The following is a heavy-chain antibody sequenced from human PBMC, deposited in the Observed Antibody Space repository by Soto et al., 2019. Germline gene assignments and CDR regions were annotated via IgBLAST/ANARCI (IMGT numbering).Heavy chain of an antibody. D-gene: IGHD2-2*02. CDR3: ARDQGPIPEAKGNWFDP. J-gene: IGHJ5*02. CDR1: DYTFASHG. Sequence: QAQLVQSGAEVKKPGASVKVSCKASDYTFASHGLSWVRQAPGQGLEWMGWISAYNGNTNSAQKFQGRVTMTTDTSTSTAYMELRGLRSDDTAVYFCARDQGPIPEAKGNWFDPWGQGTLVTVSS. CDR2: ISAYNGNT. V-gene: IGHV1-18*04.